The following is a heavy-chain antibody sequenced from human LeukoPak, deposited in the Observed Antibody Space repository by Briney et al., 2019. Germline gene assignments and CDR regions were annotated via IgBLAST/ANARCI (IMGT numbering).Heavy chain of an antibody. CDR1: GLIFSKYW. J-gene: IGHJ4*02. CDR2: IKPDGSEK. CDR3: ARDASALY. Sequence: PGGSLRLSCAASGLIFSKYWMTWVRQAPGKGLEWVASIKPDGSEKYYLDSVKGRFTIPRDNARDSLYLQMNSLRDDDTSVYFCARDASALYWGRGTLVTVSS. D-gene: IGHD6-19*01. V-gene: IGHV3-7*01.